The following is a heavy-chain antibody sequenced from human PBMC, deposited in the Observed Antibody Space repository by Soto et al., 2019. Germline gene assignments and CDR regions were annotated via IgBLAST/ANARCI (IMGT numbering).Heavy chain of an antibody. J-gene: IGHJ3*02. D-gene: IGHD6-13*01. CDR1: GGSISSSSYY. V-gene: IGHV4-39*01. CDR2: IYYSGST. Sequence: PSETLSLTCTVSGGSISSSSYYWGWIRQPPGKGLEWIGSIYYSGSTYYNPSLKSRVTISVDTSKNQFSLKLSSVTAADTAVYYCASYGMGIDAFDIWGQGTMVT. CDR3: ASYGMGIDAFDI.